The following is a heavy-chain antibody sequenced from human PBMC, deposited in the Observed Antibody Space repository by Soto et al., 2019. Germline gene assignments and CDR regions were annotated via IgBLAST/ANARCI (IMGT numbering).Heavy chain of an antibody. CDR1: GFTFSNAW. CDR3: TTSKDDILTGYYLDAFDI. D-gene: IGHD3-9*01. J-gene: IGHJ3*02. Sequence: GGSLRLSCAASGFTFSNAWMSWVRQAPGKGLEWVGRIKSKTDGGTTDYAAPVKGRFTISRDDSKNTLYLQINSLKTEDTAVYYCTTSKDDILTGYYLDAFDIWGQGTMVTVSS. V-gene: IGHV3-15*01. CDR2: IKSKTDGGTT.